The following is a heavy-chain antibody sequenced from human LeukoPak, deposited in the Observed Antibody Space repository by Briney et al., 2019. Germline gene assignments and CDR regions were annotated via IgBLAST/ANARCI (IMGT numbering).Heavy chain of an antibody. V-gene: IGHV3-23*01. CDR3: AKGQGGVVPAPDY. D-gene: IGHD2-2*01. J-gene: IGHJ4*02. CDR2: ISGSGGST. CDR1: GFTFSSYA. Sequence: GASLRLSRAASGFTFSSYAMSWVRQAPGKGLEWVSAISGSGGSTYYADSVKGRFTISRDNSKNTLYLQMNSLRAEDTAVYYCAKGQGGVVPAPDYWGQGTLVTVSS.